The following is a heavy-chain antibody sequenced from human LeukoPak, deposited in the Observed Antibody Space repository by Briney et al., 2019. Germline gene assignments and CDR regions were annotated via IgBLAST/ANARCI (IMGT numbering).Heavy chain of an antibody. CDR2: TYYRSTLYS. J-gene: IGHJ4*02. CDR3: ASQYGSRQFDS. Sequence: SQTLSLTCALSGDSVSSNSAAWNWLRQSPSRGLEWLGRTYYRSTLYSDSAVSVKSPITLNPDTSKNQFSLQLNSVTPEDTAVYYCASQYGSRQFDSWGQGTLVTVSS. V-gene: IGHV6-1*01. D-gene: IGHD3-10*01. CDR1: GDSVSSNSAA.